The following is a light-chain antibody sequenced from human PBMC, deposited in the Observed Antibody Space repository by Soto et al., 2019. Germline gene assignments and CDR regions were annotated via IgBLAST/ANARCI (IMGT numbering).Light chain of an antibody. Sequence: DIQMTQSPSTLSASVGDRVTITCRASQSISSWLAWYQQKPGKAPNLLIYKASSLESGVPSRFSGSGSGKEFTLTISSLQPDDFATYYCQQYNSNSLTFGGGTKVEIK. V-gene: IGKV1-5*03. CDR2: KAS. CDR1: QSISSW. CDR3: QQYNSNSLT. J-gene: IGKJ4*01.